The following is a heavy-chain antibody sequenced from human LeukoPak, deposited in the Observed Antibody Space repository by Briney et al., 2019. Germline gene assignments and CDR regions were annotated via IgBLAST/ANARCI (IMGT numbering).Heavy chain of an antibody. CDR2: INPNSGGT. CDR3: ARADRLHGGPYLIGP. Sequence: GASVKVSCKASGYSFTDYYMHWVRQAPGQGLEWMGWINPNSGGTNSAQKFQGRVTMTRDTSITTVYMEVSWLTSDDTAIYYCARADRLHGGPYLIGPWGQGTLVTLSS. CDR1: GYSFTDYY. J-gene: IGHJ5*02. D-gene: IGHD2-21*01. V-gene: IGHV1-2*02.